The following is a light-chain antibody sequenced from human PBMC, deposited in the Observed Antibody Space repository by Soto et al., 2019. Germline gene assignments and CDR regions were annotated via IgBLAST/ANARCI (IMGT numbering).Light chain of an antibody. CDR1: QSVSNS. V-gene: IGKV3-20*01. CDR3: QQYGGSPWT. J-gene: IGKJ1*01. Sequence: EIVLTQSPGTLSLSPGERATLSCRASQSVSNSLAWYQQKPGQAPRLLIYGASSRATGIPDRFSGSGSGTDFTLTISRLEPADFAVYYCQQYGGSPWTFGQGTKVEIK. CDR2: GAS.